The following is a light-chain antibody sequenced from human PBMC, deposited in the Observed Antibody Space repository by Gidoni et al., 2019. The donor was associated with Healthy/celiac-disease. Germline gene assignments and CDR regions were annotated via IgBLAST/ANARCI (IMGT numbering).Light chain of an antibody. CDR2: GNS. V-gene: IGLV1-40*01. Sequence: QPVLTQPPSVSGAPGPRVTISCTGSSSNIGAGYDVHWYQQLPGTAPKLLIYGNSNRPSGVPDRFSGSKSGTSASLAITGLQAEDEADYYCQSYDSSLSGFYVFGTGTKVTVL. CDR1: SSNIGAGYD. J-gene: IGLJ1*01. CDR3: QSYDSSLSGFYV.